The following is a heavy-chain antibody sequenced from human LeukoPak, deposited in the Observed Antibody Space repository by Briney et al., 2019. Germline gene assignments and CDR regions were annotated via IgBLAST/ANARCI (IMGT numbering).Heavy chain of an antibody. CDR3: ARDQNCSSTSCYTNAFDI. CDR2: IIPIFGTA. J-gene: IGHJ3*02. CDR1: GYTFTSYG. V-gene: IGHV1-69*13. D-gene: IGHD2-2*02. Sequence: SVKVSCKASGYTFTSYGISWVRQAPGQGLEWMGGIIPIFGTANYAQKFQGRVTITADESTSTAYMELSSLRSEDTAVYYCARDQNCSSTSCYTNAFDIWGQGTMVTVSS.